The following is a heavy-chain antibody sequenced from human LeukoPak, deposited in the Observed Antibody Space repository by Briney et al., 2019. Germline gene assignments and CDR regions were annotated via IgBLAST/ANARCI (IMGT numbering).Heavy chain of an antibody. CDR2: IIPIFGTA. Sequence: GASVKVSCKASGGTFSSYAISWVRQAPGQGLEWMGGIIPIFGTANYAQKFQGRVTITADESTSTAYMELSSLRSEDTAVYYCVYHLAARRLPYYYGMDVWGQGTTVTVSS. CDR3: VYHLAARRLPYYYGMDV. J-gene: IGHJ6*02. V-gene: IGHV1-69*13. CDR1: GGTFSSYA. D-gene: IGHD6-6*01.